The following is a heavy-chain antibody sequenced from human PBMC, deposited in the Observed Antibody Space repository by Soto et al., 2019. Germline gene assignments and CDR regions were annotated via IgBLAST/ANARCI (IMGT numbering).Heavy chain of an antibody. Sequence: SETLSLTCTVSGGSISSYYWTWIRQPPGKGLEWIGYIYYSGSTNYNPSLKSRVTISVATSKTQFSLKLSSVTAADTAVYYCARDHEVELTVDYWGQGTLVTVSS. CDR3: ARDHEVELTVDY. D-gene: IGHD1-7*01. V-gene: IGHV4-59*12. CDR1: GGSISSYY. J-gene: IGHJ4*02. CDR2: IYYSGST.